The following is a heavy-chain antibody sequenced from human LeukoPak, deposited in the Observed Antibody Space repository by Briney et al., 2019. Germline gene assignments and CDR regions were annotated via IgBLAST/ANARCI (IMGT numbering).Heavy chain of an antibody. J-gene: IGHJ5*02. CDR1: GGAFSSYA. CDR2: IIPIFGTA. Sequence: GSSVKVSCKASGGAFSSYAISWVRQAPGQGLEWMGGIIPIFGTANYAQKFQGRVTITADKSTSTAYMELSRLRSEDTAVYYCARGSEKWNDYNWFDPWGQGTLVTVSS. V-gene: IGHV1-69*06. CDR3: ARGSEKWNDYNWFDP. D-gene: IGHD1-1*01.